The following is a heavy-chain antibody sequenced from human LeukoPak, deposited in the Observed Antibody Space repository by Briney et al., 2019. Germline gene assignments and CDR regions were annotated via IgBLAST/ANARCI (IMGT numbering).Heavy chain of an antibody. CDR2: ISSSSSTI. V-gene: IGHV3-11*04. CDR3: ARESWGSSWYYYYGMDV. Sequence: GGSLRLSCAASGFTFSDYYMNWVRQAPGKGLEWVSYISSSSSTIYYADSVKGRFTISRDNAKNSLYLQMNSLRAEDTAVYYCARESWGSSWYYYYGMDVWGQGTTVTVSS. CDR1: GFTFSDYY. J-gene: IGHJ6*02. D-gene: IGHD6-13*01.